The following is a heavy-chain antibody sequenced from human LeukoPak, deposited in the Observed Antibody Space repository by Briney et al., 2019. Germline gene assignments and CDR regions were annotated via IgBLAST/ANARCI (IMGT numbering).Heavy chain of an antibody. CDR3: ARGGRITIFGVVIIRSYFDY. Sequence: ASVKVSCKASGYTFTSYYMHWVRQAPGQGLEWMGIINPSGGSTSYAQKFQGRVTMTRDTSTSTVYMELSSLRSEDTAVYYCARGGRITIFGVVIIRSYFDYWGQGTLVTVPS. CDR2: INPSGGST. J-gene: IGHJ4*02. V-gene: IGHV1-46*01. D-gene: IGHD3-3*01. CDR1: GYTFTSYY.